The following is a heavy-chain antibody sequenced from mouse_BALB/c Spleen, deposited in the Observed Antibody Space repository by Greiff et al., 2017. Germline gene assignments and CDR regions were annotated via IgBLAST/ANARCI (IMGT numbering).Heavy chain of an antibody. CDR1: GYAFTNYL. J-gene: IGHJ3*01. V-gene: IGHV1-54*01. Sequence: QVQLQQSGPELVRPWTSVKVSCTASGYAFTNYLINWVKQRPGQGLEWIGVINPGSSGTNYNAKFKGKATLTADKSSSTAYMQLSSLTSDDSAVYFCARQYGNAWFAYWGQGTLVTVSA. CDR2: INPGSSGT. CDR3: ARQYGNAWFAY. D-gene: IGHD2-10*02.